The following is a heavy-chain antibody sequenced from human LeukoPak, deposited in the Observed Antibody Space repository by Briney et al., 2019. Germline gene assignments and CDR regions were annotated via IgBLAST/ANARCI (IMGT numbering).Heavy chain of an antibody. Sequence: SETLSLTCTVSGCFISSHYWSWIRQPAGKGLEWIGRIYTSGSTNYNASLKSRVSMSVDTSKNQFSLKLSSVTAADTAVFYCARENSGSYREFDYWGQGTLVTVSS. CDR3: ARENSGSYREFDY. J-gene: IGHJ4*02. CDR1: GCFISSHY. D-gene: IGHD1-26*01. V-gene: IGHV4-4*07. CDR2: IYTSGST.